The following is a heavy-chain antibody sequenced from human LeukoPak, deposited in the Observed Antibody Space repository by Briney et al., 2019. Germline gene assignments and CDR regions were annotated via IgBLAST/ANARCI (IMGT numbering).Heavy chain of an antibody. J-gene: IGHJ4*02. V-gene: IGHV3-23*01. Sequence: GGSLRLSCAASGFTFSSYAMSWVRQAPGEGLEWVSAISGSGGSTYYADSVKGRFTISRDNSKNTLYLQMNSLRAEDTAVYYCAKGHSSGWHSGGYWGQGTLVTVSS. CDR2: ISGSGGST. CDR1: GFTFSSYA. D-gene: IGHD6-19*01. CDR3: AKGHSSGWHSGGY.